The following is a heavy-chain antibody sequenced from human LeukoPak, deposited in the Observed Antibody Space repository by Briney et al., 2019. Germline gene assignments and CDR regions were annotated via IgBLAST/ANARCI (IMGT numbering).Heavy chain of an antibody. V-gene: IGHV1-24*01. Sequence: ASVKVSCKVSGYTLTELSMHWVRQAPGKGLEWTGGFDPEDGETIYAQKFQGRVTMTEDTSTDTAYMELSSLRSEDTAVYYCATGDSSGYLRGGYFDYWGQGTLVTVSS. CDR2: FDPEDGET. D-gene: IGHD3-22*01. J-gene: IGHJ4*02. CDR3: ATGDSSGYLRGGYFDY. CDR1: GYTLTELS.